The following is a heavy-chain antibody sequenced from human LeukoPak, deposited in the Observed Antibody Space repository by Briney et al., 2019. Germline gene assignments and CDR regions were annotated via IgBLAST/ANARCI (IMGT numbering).Heavy chain of an antibody. CDR2: IGVSSSSI. CDR3: AKSRTYYFDY. J-gene: IGHJ4*02. CDR1: GFTFSSYS. Sequence: QTGGSLRLSCAASGFTFSSYSINWVRQAPGKGLEWVSYIGVSSSSIYYADSVKGRFTISRDDAKNSLYLQMNSLRDEDTAIYYCAKSRTYYFDYWGQGTLVTVSS. V-gene: IGHV3-48*02.